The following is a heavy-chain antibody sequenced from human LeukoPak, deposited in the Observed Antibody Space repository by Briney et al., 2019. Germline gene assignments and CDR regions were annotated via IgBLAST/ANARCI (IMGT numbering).Heavy chain of an antibody. Sequence: GGSLRLSCAASGFTFSNYAMNWVRQAPGKGLEWVSSISSSSSYIYYADSVKGRFTISRDNAKNSLYLQMNSLRAEDTAVYYCARGIQLVYNWFDPWGQGTLVTVSS. J-gene: IGHJ5*02. CDR3: ARGIQLVYNWFDP. CDR2: ISSSSSYI. D-gene: IGHD5-18*01. CDR1: GFTFSNYA. V-gene: IGHV3-21*01.